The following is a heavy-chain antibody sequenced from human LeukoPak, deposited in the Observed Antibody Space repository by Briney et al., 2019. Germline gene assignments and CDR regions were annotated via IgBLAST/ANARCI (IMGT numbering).Heavy chain of an antibody. CDR1: GYTFTGYY. CDR2: INPNSGGT. J-gene: IGHJ4*02. Sequence: ASVKVSGKASGYTFTGYYMHWVRQAPGQGLEWMGWINPNSGGTNYAQKFQGRVTMTRDTSISTAYMELSRLRSDDTAVYYCARGNLIRDSSGYYYRDYWGQGTLVTVSS. V-gene: IGHV1-2*02. D-gene: IGHD3-22*01. CDR3: ARGNLIRDSSGYYYRDY.